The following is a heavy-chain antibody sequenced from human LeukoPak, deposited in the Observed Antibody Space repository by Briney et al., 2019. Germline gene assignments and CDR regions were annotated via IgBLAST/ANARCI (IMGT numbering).Heavy chain of an antibody. CDR1: GYTFTSYG. Sequence: GASVKVSCKASGYTFTSYGISWVRQAPGQGLEWMGWISAYNGNTNYAQKLQGRVTMTTDTSTSTAYMELRSLRSDDTAVYYCARDREPIVVVPAAYYYGMDVRGKGTTVTVSS. D-gene: IGHD2-2*01. CDR2: ISAYNGNT. V-gene: IGHV1-18*04. CDR3: ARDREPIVVVPAAYYYGMDV. J-gene: IGHJ6*04.